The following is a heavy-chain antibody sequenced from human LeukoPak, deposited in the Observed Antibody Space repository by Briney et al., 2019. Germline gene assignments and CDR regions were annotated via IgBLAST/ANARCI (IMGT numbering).Heavy chain of an antibody. Sequence: GGSLRLSCAASGFTSSDYWMHWVRQAPGKGLVWVSIINTDTRGTYYADSVKRRFTISRDNAKNTLYLQMNSLRAEDTAVYYCARAGAYHFDNWGQGTLVTVSS. CDR1: GFTSSDYW. CDR2: INTDTRGT. CDR3: ARAGAYHFDN. V-gene: IGHV3-74*01. J-gene: IGHJ4*02. D-gene: IGHD3-16*01.